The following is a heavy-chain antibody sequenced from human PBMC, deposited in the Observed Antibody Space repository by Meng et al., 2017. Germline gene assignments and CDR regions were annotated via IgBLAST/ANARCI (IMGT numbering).Heavy chain of an antibody. CDR3: AREFSIAVAVADAFDI. Sequence: ASVKVSCKASGYTFTSYYMHWVRQAPGQGLEWMGIINPSGGSTSYAQKFQGRVTMTRDTSTSTVYMELSSLRSEDTAVYYCAREFSIAVAVADAFDIWGQGTMVTVSS. CDR1: GYTFTSYY. CDR2: INPSGGST. D-gene: IGHD6-19*01. V-gene: IGHV1-46*01. J-gene: IGHJ3*02.